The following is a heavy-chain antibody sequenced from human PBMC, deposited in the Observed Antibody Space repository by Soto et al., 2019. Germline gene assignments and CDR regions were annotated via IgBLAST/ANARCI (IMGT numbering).Heavy chain of an antibody. J-gene: IGHJ5*02. Sequence: QVQLQESGPGLVKPSETLSLTCTVSGGSISSYYWSWIRQPPGKGLEWIGYIYYSGSTNYNPSLKSRVXXSXDXXKNQFSLKLSSVTAADTAVYYCARSDGYNPYWFDPWGQGTLVTVSS. D-gene: IGHD5-12*01. V-gene: IGHV4-59*01. CDR2: IYYSGST. CDR1: GGSISSYY. CDR3: ARSDGYNPYWFDP.